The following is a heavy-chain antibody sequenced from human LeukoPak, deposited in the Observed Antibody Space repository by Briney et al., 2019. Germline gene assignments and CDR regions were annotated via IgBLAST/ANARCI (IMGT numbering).Heavy chain of an antibody. CDR1: GFTFSSSA. D-gene: IGHD2-15*01. V-gene: IGHV3-23*01. Sequence: GGSLRLSCAASGFTFSSSAMSWVCQAPGKGLEWVSAISNNGGYTYYADSVQGRFTISRDNSKSTLCLQMNSLRAEDTAVYYCAKQLGYCSDGSCYFPYWGQGTLVTVSS. J-gene: IGHJ4*02. CDR3: AKQLGYCSDGSCYFPY. CDR2: ISNNGGYT.